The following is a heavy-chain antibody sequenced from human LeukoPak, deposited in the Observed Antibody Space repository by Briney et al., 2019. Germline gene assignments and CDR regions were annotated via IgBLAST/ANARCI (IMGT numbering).Heavy chain of an antibody. D-gene: IGHD3-22*01. CDR1: GYAFTFFY. CDR2: SDPKTGAT. J-gene: IGHJ4*02. Sequence: ASVKVSCKASGYAFTFFYIHWLRLVPGQAFEWVGWSDPKTGATKYEHFQGRVTMTSDTSTRTAYMELSGLKSDDTAIYYCARANAYDNSGYSPEFRYWGQGTLVTVSS. CDR3: ARANAYDNSGYSPEFRY. V-gene: IGHV1-2*02.